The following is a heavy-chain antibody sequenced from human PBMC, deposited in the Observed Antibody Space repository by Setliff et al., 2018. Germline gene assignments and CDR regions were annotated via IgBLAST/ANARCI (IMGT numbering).Heavy chain of an antibody. Sequence: EASVKVSCKASGYTFTGYYMHWVRQAPGQGLEWMGWVNPNSGGTNYAQKFQGWVTMTRDTSISTVYMELSRLRSDDTAVYYCARDRDSSGYPYYFDYWGQGTLVTVSS. CDR1: GYTFTGYY. V-gene: IGHV1-2*04. J-gene: IGHJ4*02. CDR3: ARDRDSSGYPYYFDY. CDR2: VNPNSGGT. D-gene: IGHD3-22*01.